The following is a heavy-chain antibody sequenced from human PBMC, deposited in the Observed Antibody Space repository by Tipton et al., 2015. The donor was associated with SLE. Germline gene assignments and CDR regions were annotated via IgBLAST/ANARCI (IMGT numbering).Heavy chain of an antibody. CDR2: LEHNGDKK. CDR3: AKDHGSWSYCFDY. J-gene: IGHJ4*02. V-gene: IGHV3-30*02. Sequence: GSLRLSCAASGFTFTAYNMHWVRQAPGKGLEWVGFLEHNGDKKFYADSVRGRFTISSDNSKNTLYLQMNTLRVEDTAVYYCAKDHGSWSYCFDYWGQGTLVTVSS. D-gene: IGHD3-10*01. CDR1: GFTFTAYN.